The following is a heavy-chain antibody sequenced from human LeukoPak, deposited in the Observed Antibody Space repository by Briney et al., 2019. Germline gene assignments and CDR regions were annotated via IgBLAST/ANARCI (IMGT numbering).Heavy chain of an antibody. Sequence: GGSLRLSCAASGFTFSSYGMSWVRQAPGKGLEWVSSISGSGGSTYYADSVKGRFTISRDNSKNTLYLQMNSLRAEDTAVYYCAKDSNIVATISVYWGQGTLVTVSS. CDR2: ISGSGGST. CDR3: AKDSNIVATISVY. J-gene: IGHJ4*02. V-gene: IGHV3-23*01. D-gene: IGHD5-12*01. CDR1: GFTFSSYG.